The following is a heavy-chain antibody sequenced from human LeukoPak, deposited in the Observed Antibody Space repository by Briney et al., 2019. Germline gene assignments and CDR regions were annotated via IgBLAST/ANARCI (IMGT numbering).Heavy chain of an antibody. V-gene: IGHV3-30*18. D-gene: IGHD5-18*01. CDR3: AKSPWIQLWSPYVMDV. J-gene: IGHJ6*02. CDR2: ISYDGSNK. Sequence: GGSLRLSCAASGFTFSSYGMHGVRQAPGKGLEWVAVISYDGSNKYYADSVKGRFTISRDNSKNTLYLQMNSLRAEDTAVYYCAKSPWIQLWSPYVMDVWGQGTTVTVSS. CDR1: GFTFSSYG.